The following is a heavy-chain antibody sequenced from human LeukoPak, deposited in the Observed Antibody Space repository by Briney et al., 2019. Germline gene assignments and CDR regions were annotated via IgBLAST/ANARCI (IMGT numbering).Heavy chain of an antibody. CDR3: ARVAAMVKTLYYMDV. CDR2: IIPIFGTA. V-gene: IGHV1-69*13. CDR1: GGTFSSYA. D-gene: IGHD5-18*01. J-gene: IGHJ6*03. Sequence: GASVKVSRKASGGTFSSYAISWVRQAPGQGLEWMGGIIPIFGTANYAQKFQGRVTITADESTSTAYMELSSLRSEDTAVYYCARVAAMVKTLYYMDVWGKGTTVTVSS.